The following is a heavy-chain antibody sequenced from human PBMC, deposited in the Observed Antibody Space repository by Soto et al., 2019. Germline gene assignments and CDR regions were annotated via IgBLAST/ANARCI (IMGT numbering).Heavy chain of an antibody. V-gene: IGHV4-30-4*01. CDR1: GASVAGGSYY. D-gene: IGHD5-12*01. CDR2: IPSRGRP. J-gene: IGHJ5*02. CDR3: ARDQYSGYDFAL. Sequence: QVQLRESGPGLVKPSQTLSLTCSVSGASVAGGSYYWSWLRQPPGKGLEWIGYIPSRGRPFYNPSLMSRGPISADTSKNQLSLQLTSVTAADTAVYYCARDQYSGYDFALWGQGTLVTVSS.